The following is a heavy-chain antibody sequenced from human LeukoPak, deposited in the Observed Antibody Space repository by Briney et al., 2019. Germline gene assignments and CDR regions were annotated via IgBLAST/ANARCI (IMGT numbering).Heavy chain of an antibody. J-gene: IGHJ3*02. CDR1: GDSVSSNSAA. CDR3: ARDIPGDRGFDI. V-gene: IGHV6-1*01. D-gene: IGHD7-27*01. CDR2: TYYRSKWYN. Sequence: PSQTLSLTCAISGDSVSSNSAAWNWIRQSPSRGLEWLGRTYYRSKWYNDYTISVESRITINSDTSKNQFSLQLNSVTPEDTAVYYCARDIPGDRGFDIWGQGTMVTVSP.